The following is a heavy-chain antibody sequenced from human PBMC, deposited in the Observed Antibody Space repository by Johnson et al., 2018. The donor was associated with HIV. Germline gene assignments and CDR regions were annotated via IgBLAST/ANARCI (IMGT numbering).Heavy chain of an antibody. Sequence: MQLVESGGGLVKPGGSLRLSCAASGFTFSSAWMSWVRQAPGKGLEWVSVIYSGGSTYYADSVKGRFTISRDNSKNTLYLQMNSLRAEDTAVYYCAREGDGGAFDIWGQGTMVTVSS. CDR1: GFTFSSAW. CDR3: AREGDGGAFDI. V-gene: IGHV3-66*01. CDR2: IYSGGST. D-gene: IGHD3-16*01. J-gene: IGHJ3*02.